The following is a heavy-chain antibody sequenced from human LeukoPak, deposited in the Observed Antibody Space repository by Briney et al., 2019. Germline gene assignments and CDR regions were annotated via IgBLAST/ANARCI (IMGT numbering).Heavy chain of an antibody. J-gene: IGHJ5*02. Sequence: SETLSLTCAVYGGSFSGYYWGWIRQPPGKGLEWIGEINHSGSTNYNPSLKSRVTISVETSKNQFSLKLSSVTAADTAVYYCARVGQWLVSWFDPWGQGTLVTVSS. CDR3: ARVGQWLVSWFDP. CDR2: INHSGST. D-gene: IGHD6-19*01. CDR1: GGSFSGYY. V-gene: IGHV4-34*01.